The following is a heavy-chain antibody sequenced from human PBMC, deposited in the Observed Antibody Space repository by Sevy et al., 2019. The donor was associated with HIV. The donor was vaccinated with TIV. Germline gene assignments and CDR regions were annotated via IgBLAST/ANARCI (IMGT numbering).Heavy chain of an antibody. CDR3: VREDNNAPRTLLSFDI. V-gene: IGHV1-2*06. D-gene: IGHD1-20*01. CDR1: GYMFSDYN. CDR2: INPNSGVT. J-gene: IGHJ3*02. Sequence: ASVKVSCKATGYMFSDYNMHWVRQAPGQGLEWMALINPNSGVTIYAQRFRGRVSLTRDTSMSTAYMELSALTSDDTAVYYCVREDNNAPRTLLSFDIWGQGTMVTVSS.